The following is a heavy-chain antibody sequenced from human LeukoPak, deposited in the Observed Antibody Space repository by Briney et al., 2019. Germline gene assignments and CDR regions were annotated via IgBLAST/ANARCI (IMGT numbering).Heavy chain of an antibody. V-gene: IGHV1-69*04. D-gene: IGHD3-22*01. Sequence: GASVKVSCKASGGTFSSYAISWVRQAPGQGLEWMGRIIPILGIANYAQKFQGRVTITADKSTSTAYMELSSLRSEDTAVYYCAKDPTRVRYDSSGYPAWFDPWGQGTLVTVSS. CDR3: AKDPTRVRYDSSGYPAWFDP. J-gene: IGHJ5*02. CDR2: IIPILGIA. CDR1: GGTFSSYA.